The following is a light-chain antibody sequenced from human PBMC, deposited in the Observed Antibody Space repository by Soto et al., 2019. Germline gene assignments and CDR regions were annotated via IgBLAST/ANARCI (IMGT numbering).Light chain of an antibody. J-gene: IGKJ4*01. Sequence: DIQLTQSPSFLSASIGDRVTITCRASQDFSNFLAWYQQKPGRAPKLLMYDASTLQSGVPSRFSGSGSGTEFTLTISCLQPEDFATYYCQQLYSFPLTFGGGTKVDIK. CDR3: QQLYSFPLT. V-gene: IGKV1-9*01. CDR2: DAS. CDR1: QDFSNF.